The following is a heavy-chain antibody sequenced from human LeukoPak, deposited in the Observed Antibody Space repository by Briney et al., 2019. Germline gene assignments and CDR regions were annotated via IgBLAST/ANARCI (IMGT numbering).Heavy chain of an antibody. J-gene: IGHJ6*02. CDR2: IIPIFGTA. D-gene: IGHD3-3*01. CDR3: ARLLDYDFWSGYYQAYYYYGMDV. Sequence: GSSVKVSCKASGGTFSSYAISWVRQAPGQGLEWMGGIIPIFGTANYAQKFQGRVTITADESTSTAYMELRSLRSDDTAVYYCARLLDYDFWSGYYQAYYYYGMDVWGQGTTVTVSS. V-gene: IGHV1-69*01. CDR1: GGTFSSYA.